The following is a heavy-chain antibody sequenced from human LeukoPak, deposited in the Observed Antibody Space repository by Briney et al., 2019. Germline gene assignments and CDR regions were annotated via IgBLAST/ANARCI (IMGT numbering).Heavy chain of an antibody. CDR1: GFTVSSNY. Sequence: PGGSLRLSCAASGFTVSSNYMSWVRQAAGKGLEWVSGIYSGGSTYYADSVKGRFTISRDNSKNTLYLQMNSLRAEDTAVYYCARDVGATNAFDIWGQGTMVTVSS. V-gene: IGHV3-53*01. J-gene: IGHJ3*02. D-gene: IGHD1-26*01. CDR2: IYSGGST. CDR3: ARDVGATNAFDI.